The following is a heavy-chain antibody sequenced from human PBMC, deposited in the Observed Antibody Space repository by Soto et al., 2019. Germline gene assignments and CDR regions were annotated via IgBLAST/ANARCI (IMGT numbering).Heavy chain of an antibody. J-gene: IGHJ5*02. CDR2: IYYSGST. Sequence: QLQLQESGPGLVKPSETLSLTCTVSGGSISSSSYYWGWIRQPPGKGLEWIGSIYYSGSTYYNPSLKSRVTISVDTSKNQFSLKLSSVTAADTAVYYCAKTILFQYWFDPWGQGTLVTVSS. CDR1: GGSISSSSYY. CDR3: AKTILFQYWFDP. V-gene: IGHV4-39*01.